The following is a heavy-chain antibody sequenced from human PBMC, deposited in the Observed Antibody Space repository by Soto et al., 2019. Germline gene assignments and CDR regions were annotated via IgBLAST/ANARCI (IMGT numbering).Heavy chain of an antibody. Sequence: PGESLKISCQSSGYPFSSNWLGWVRQMPGTGLEWMGINYPGDSDTRYSPSFQGQVTISADKSISTAYLQWSSLKASDSALYYCARHPGTTDTSHLGYWGQGTLVTVSS. V-gene: IGHV5-51*01. CDR2: NYPGDSDT. J-gene: IGHJ4*02. CDR3: ARHPGTTDTSHLGY. D-gene: IGHD1-1*01. CDR1: GYPFSSNW.